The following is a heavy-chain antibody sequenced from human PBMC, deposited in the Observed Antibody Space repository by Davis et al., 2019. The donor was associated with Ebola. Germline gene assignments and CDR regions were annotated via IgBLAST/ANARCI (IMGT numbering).Heavy chain of an antibody. Sequence: GESLKISCAASGFTVSSNYMSWVRQAPGKGLEWVSVIYSGGSTYYADSVKGRFTISRDNAKNSLYLQMNSLRAEDTAVYYCARSAHYSSDYWGQGTLITVSS. CDR1: GFTVSSNY. V-gene: IGHV3-66*01. CDR3: ARSAHYSSDY. J-gene: IGHJ4*02. D-gene: IGHD4-11*01. CDR2: IYSGGST.